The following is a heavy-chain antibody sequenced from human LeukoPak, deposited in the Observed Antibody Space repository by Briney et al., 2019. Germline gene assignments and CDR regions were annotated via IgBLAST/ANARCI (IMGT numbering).Heavy chain of an antibody. CDR3: ARHRYYYDSSGSYYFDY. D-gene: IGHD3-22*01. CDR2: IYHSGST. Sequence: TSETLSLTCAVSGYSISSGYYWGWIQQPPGKGLEWIGSIYHSGSTYYNPSLKSRVTISVDTSRNQFSLRLSSVTAADTAVYFCARHRYYYDSSGSYYFDYWGQGTLVTVSS. CDR1: GYSISSGYY. V-gene: IGHV4-38-2*01. J-gene: IGHJ4*02.